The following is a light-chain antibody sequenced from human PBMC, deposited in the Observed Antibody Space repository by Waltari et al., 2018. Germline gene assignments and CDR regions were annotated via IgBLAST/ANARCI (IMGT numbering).Light chain of an antibody. V-gene: IGKV1-12*01. CDR1: QGISNW. CDR2: GAS. CDR3: QQASSFPIT. Sequence: DIQMTQSPSSVSASVGDSVPITCRASQGISNWLAWYQQKPGKAPKLLIYGASSLQTGVPERFSGSGSGTEFTLTISSLQPEDFATYYCQQASSFPITFGPGTKVEIK. J-gene: IGKJ3*01.